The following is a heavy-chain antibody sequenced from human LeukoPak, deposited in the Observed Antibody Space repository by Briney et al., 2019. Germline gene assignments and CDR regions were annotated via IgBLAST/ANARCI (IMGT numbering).Heavy chain of an antibody. J-gene: IGHJ6*03. D-gene: IGHD6-13*01. Sequence: GASVKVSCKASGYTFTSYGISWVRQAPGQGLEWMGWISAYNGNTNYAQKLQGRVTMTTDTSTSTAYMELRSLRSDDTAVYYCARAAYSSSWYRGYYYYTDVWGKGTTVTVSS. V-gene: IGHV1-18*01. CDR1: GYTFTSYG. CDR2: ISAYNGNT. CDR3: ARAAYSSSWYRGYYYYTDV.